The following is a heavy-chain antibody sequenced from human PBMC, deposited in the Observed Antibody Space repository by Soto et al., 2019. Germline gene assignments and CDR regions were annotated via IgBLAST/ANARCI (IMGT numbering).Heavy chain of an antibody. J-gene: IGHJ5*02. CDR1: GFTFSSYA. Sequence: EVQLLESGGGLVQPGGSLRLSCAASGFTFSSYAMSWVRQAPGKGLEWVSAISGSGGSTYYADSVKGRFTISRDNSKNTLYLQMNSLRAEDTAVYYCVGALWELLAFDPWGQGTLVTVSS. D-gene: IGHD1-26*01. CDR2: ISGSGGST. CDR3: VGALWELLAFDP. V-gene: IGHV3-23*01.